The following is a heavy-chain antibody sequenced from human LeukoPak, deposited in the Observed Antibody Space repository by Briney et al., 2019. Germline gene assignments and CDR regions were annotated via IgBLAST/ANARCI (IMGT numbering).Heavy chain of an antibody. J-gene: IGHJ4*02. CDR2: INPNSGGT. D-gene: IGHD3-22*01. Sequence: ASVKVSCKASGYTFTGYYMHWVRQAPGQGLEWMGWINPNSGGTNYAQKFQGRVTMTRDTSISTAYMELSRLRSDDTAVYYCARIPHIYYDSSGYWVYWGQGTLVTASS. CDR3: ARIPHIYYDSSGYWVY. CDR1: GYTFTGYY. V-gene: IGHV1-2*02.